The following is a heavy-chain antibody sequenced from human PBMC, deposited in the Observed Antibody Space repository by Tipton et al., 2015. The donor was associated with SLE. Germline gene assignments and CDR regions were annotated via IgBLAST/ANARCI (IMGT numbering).Heavy chain of an antibody. CDR3: ARVRSGSWYRGAFDI. Sequence: SLRLSCAASGFTVSSNYMSWVRQAPGKGLEWVSVIYSGGSTYYADSVKGRFTISRDNSKNTLYLQMNSLRAEDTAVYYCARVRSGSWYRGAFDIWGQGTMVTVSS. V-gene: IGHV3-53*01. D-gene: IGHD6-13*01. J-gene: IGHJ3*02. CDR2: IYSGGST. CDR1: GFTVSSNY.